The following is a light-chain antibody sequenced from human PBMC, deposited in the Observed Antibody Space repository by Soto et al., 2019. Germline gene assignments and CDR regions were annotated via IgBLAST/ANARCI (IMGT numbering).Light chain of an antibody. V-gene: IGKV3-15*01. Sequence: EVVMTQSPATLAVSPGERATLSCRASQSVSTNFAWYQQKPGQAPRLLIYGASTRATGFPARFSGSGSGTEFTLTLSSLQSEDFAVYYCQQYNNWPPYTFGQGTKLEIK. CDR3: QQYNNWPPYT. CDR2: GAS. J-gene: IGKJ2*01. CDR1: QSVSTN.